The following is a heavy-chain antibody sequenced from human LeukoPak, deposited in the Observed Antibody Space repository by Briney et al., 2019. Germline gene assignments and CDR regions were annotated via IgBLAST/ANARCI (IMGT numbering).Heavy chain of an antibody. V-gene: IGHV5-10-1*01. J-gene: IGHJ4*02. CDR2: IDPSHSYT. Sequence: GEAMEISFKGAGYCFSSYWIKWGRQMPGKVLEWMVRIDPSHSYTNYNPSFQGHLTISADQSISTASLLWSSLIASDTAMYYCARLTTSDYWGQGTQVTVSS. CDR3: ARLTTSDY. CDR1: GYCFSSYW. D-gene: IGHD3-22*01.